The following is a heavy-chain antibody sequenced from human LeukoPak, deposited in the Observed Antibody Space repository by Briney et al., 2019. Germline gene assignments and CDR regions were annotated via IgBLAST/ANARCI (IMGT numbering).Heavy chain of an antibody. CDR1: GLTFRSYG. D-gene: IGHD6-13*01. CDR3: AKDMSPLRPSSWYYFDY. J-gene: IGHJ4*02. CDR2: ISYDGTNK. Sequence: GGSLRLSCAVSGLTFRSYGMHWVRQAPGKGLEWVAVISYDGTNKYYADSVRGRFTISRDNSKDTLFLQMNSLRGEDTAVYYCAKDMSPLRPSSWYYFDYWGQGTLVTVSS. V-gene: IGHV3-30*18.